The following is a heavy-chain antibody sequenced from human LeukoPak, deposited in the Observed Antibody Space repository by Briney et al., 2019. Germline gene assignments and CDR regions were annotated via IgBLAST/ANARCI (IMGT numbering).Heavy chain of an antibody. V-gene: IGHV4-4*07. D-gene: IGHD1-26*01. J-gene: IGHJ3*02. CDR1: GGSISSYY. CDR3: AREETLVGATVDAFDI. Sequence: PSETLSLTCTVSGGSISSYYWSWIRQPAGKGLEWIGRIYTSGSTNYNPSLKSRFTMSVDTSKNQFSLKLSSVTAADTAVYYCAREETLVGATVDAFDIWGQGTMVTVSS. CDR2: IYTSGST.